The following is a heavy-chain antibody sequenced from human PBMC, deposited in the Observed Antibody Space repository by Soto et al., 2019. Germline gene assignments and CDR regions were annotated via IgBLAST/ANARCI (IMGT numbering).Heavy chain of an antibody. Sequence: XXSLRLSCEASRFGFNGSWMTWVRQAPGRGLEWMAKINPXGSGEHYVDSVXXRFTISRXXARSSLFLQMHRLRDEETAVYFCAREHSLGLDYWGQGTLVTAPQ. V-gene: IGHV3-7*04. CDR3: AREHSLGLDY. D-gene: IGHD2-15*01. CDR2: INPXGSGE. CDR1: RFGFNGSW. J-gene: IGHJ4*02.